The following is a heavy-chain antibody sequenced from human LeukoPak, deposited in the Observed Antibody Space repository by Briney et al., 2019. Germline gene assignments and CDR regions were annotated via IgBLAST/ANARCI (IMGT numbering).Heavy chain of an antibody. CDR3: ATYSGYDRIFDY. J-gene: IGHJ4*02. D-gene: IGHD5-12*01. CDR1: GFTFSTYG. V-gene: IGHV3-48*01. CDR2: ISGSSSAI. Sequence: GGSLRLSCAASGFTFSTYGMSWVRQAPGKGLEWLSYISGSSSAINFADSVKGRFTISRDNAKNSLFLQMNSLRAEDTAVYYCATYSGYDRIFDYWGQGTLVTVSS.